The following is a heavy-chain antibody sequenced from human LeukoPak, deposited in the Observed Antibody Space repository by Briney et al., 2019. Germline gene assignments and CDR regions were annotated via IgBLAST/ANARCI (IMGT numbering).Heavy chain of an antibody. J-gene: IGHJ3*02. V-gene: IGHV4-30-4*08. CDR3: ARVTGAAAGTDAFDI. D-gene: IGHD6-13*01. CDR1: GGSISSGDYY. CDR2: IYYSGST. Sequence: PSENLSLTCTVSGGSISSGDYYWSWIRQPPGKGLEWIGYIYYSGSTYYNPSLKSRVTISVDTSKNQFSLKLSSVTAADTAVYYCARVTGAAAGTDAFDIWGQGTMVTVSS.